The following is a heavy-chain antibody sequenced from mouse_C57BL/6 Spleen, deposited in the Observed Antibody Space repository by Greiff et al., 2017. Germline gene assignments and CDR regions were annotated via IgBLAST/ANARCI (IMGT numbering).Heavy chain of an antibody. V-gene: IGHV14-3*01. D-gene: IGHD2-5*01. CDR2: IDPANGNT. CDR3: ARNPYDSNYGDAMDY. J-gene: IGHJ4*01. CDR1: GFNIKNTY. Sequence: EVQLQQSVAELVRPGASVKLSCTASGFNIKNTYMHWVKQRPEQGLEWIGRIDPANGNTKYAPKFPGKATITADTSSNTAYLQLSSLTSEDTAIYYCARNPYDSNYGDAMDYWGQGTSVTVSS.